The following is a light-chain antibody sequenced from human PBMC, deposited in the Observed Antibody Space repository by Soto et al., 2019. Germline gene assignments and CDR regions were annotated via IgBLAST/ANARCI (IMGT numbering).Light chain of an antibody. CDR2: GAS. Sequence: IVMTQSPATLSVSPGERATLSCRASQSVRNYLAWHQQRPGQAPRLLIFGASTRATDIPARFSGSGSGTEFTLTISSLQSEDFAVYYCQQYNNWPRTFGQGTKVEIK. V-gene: IGKV3-15*01. CDR3: QQYNNWPRT. J-gene: IGKJ1*01. CDR1: QSVRNY.